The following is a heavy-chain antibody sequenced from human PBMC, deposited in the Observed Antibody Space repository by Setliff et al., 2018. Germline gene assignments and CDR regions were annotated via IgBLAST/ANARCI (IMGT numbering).Heavy chain of an antibody. J-gene: IGHJ3*02. D-gene: IGHD2-2*01. CDR2: IDYRGRA. CDR3: AREVVNPIPSAAFDI. V-gene: IGHV4-30-4*08. Sequence: ASETLSLTCTVSGGSISSDNDLWSWLRQSPGKGLEWIAYIDYRGRAYYTPSLKSRVSISVDTSKNQFSLMLSSVTAADTAVYYGAREVVNPIPSAAFDIWGQGTMVTVS. CDR1: GGSISSDNDL.